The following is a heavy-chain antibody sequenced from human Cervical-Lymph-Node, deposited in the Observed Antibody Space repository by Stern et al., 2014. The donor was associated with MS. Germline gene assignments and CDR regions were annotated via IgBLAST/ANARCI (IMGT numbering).Heavy chain of an antibody. CDR3: ARDQGDYGSGSENSWFDP. Sequence: VQLVESGDEVKKPGSSVKVSCKASRDTFSHYALSWVRQAPEHGLEWMGGIIPGLGTTSYAQKFQGRITISADTSTNTLYMELSSLRSEDTAVYFCARDQGDYGSGSENSWFDPWGQGTLVTVSS. CDR1: RDTFSHYA. V-gene: IGHV1-69*06. J-gene: IGHJ5*02. D-gene: IGHD3-10*01. CDR2: IIPGLGTT.